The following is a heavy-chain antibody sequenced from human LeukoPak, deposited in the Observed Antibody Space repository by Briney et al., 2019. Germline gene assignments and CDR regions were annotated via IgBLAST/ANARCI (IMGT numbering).Heavy chain of an antibody. J-gene: IGHJ4*02. Sequence: GGSLRLSCAASGFTFSIYSINWVRQAPGKGLEWVAVISYDVGKKYYADSVKGRFTISRDNSKNTLYLQMNSLRAEDTAVYYCAKDDYYDTSGYRDWGQGTLVTVSS. CDR2: ISYDVGKK. D-gene: IGHD3-22*01. V-gene: IGHV3-30*18. CDR1: GFTFSIYS. CDR3: AKDDYYDTSGYRD.